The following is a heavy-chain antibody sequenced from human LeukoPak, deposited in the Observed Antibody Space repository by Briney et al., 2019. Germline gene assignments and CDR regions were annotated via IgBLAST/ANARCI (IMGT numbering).Heavy chain of an antibody. J-gene: IGHJ4*02. V-gene: IGHV4-59*01. CDR2: IYHSGST. D-gene: IGHD5-18*01. CDR1: GGSISNYY. Sequence: PSETLSLTCNVSGGSISNYYWSWVRQPPGKGLEWIGHIYHSGSTNYNPSLKSRFTISVDTSKNQFSLKGTSVTTADTAVYYCARGGWDKRGYSYGHFDYWGQGTLVTASP. CDR3: ARGGWDKRGYSYGHFDY.